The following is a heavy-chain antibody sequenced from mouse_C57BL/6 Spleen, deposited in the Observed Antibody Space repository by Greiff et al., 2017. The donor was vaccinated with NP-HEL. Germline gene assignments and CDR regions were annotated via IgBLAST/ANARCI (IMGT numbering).Heavy chain of an antibody. J-gene: IGHJ2*01. Sequence: QVQLQQPGAELVKPGASVKLSCKASGYTFTSYWMHWVKQRPGQGLEWIGMIHPNSGSTNYNEKFKSKATLTVDKSSSTAYMQLSSLTSEDSAVYYCARQGDEYYAWYFDYWGQGTTLTVSS. V-gene: IGHV1-64*01. CDR3: ARQGDEYYAWYFDY. CDR2: IHPNSGST. CDR1: GYTFTSYW. D-gene: IGHD1-1*02.